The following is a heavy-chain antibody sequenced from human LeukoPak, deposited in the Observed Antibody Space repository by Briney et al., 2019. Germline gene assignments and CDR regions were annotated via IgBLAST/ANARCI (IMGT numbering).Heavy chain of an antibody. Sequence: ASVKVSCKASGGTFSSYAISWVRQAPGQGLEWMEGIIPIFGTANYAQKFQGRVTITTDESTSTAYMELSSLRSEDTAVYYCASTRGMATTGILDYWGQGTLVTVSS. J-gene: IGHJ4*02. CDR2: IIPIFGTA. D-gene: IGHD5-24*01. CDR1: GGTFSSYA. V-gene: IGHV1-69*05. CDR3: ASTRGMATTGILDY.